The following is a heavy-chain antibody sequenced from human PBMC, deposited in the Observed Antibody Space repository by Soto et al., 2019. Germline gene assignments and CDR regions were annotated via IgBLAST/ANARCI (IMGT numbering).Heavy chain of an antibody. CDR1: GFTFSSYW. CDR2: IKQDGSEK. CDR3: ATRHSSSWPDYYYYYMDV. J-gene: IGHJ6*03. V-gene: IGHV3-7*01. Sequence: VQLVESGGGLVQPGGSLRLSCAASGFTFSSYWMSWVRQAPGKGLEWVANIKQDGSEKYYVDSVKGRFTISRDNAKNSLYLQMNSLRAEDTAVYYCATRHSSSWPDYYYYYMDVWGKGTTVTVSS. D-gene: IGHD6-13*01.